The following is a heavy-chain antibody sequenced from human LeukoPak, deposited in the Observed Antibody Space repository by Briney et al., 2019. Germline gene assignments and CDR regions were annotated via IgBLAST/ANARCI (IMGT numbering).Heavy chain of an antibody. J-gene: IGHJ4*02. D-gene: IGHD1-26*01. V-gene: IGHV4-59*01. CDR3: ARGSSGSYWAYFDF. CDR2: IYYSGST. Sequence: SETLSLTCTVSGGSISSYYWSWIRQPLGKGLEWIGYIYYSGSTNYNPSLKSRVTISVDTSKNQFSLKLSSVTAADTAVYYCARGSSGSYWAYFDFWGQGTLVTVSS. CDR1: GGSISSYY.